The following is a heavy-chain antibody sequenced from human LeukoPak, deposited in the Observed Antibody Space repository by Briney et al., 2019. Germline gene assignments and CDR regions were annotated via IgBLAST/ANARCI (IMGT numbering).Heavy chain of an antibody. D-gene: IGHD2-2*02. CDR3: ARDFRPNIVVVPAAIGYYYGMDV. J-gene: IGHJ6*02. CDR2: ISSSSSYI. CDR1: GFTFSSYS. V-gene: IGHV3-21*01. Sequence: PGGSLRLSCAASGFTFSSYSMNWVRQAPGKGLEWVSSISSSSSYIYYADSVKGRFTISRDNAKNSLYLQMNSLRAEDTAVYYCARDFRPNIVVVPAAIGYYYGMDVWGQGTTVTVSS.